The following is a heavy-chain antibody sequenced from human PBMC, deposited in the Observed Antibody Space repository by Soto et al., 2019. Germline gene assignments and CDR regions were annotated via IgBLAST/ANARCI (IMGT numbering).Heavy chain of an antibody. Sequence: PSETLSLTCTVSGGSISSYYWSWIRQPPGKGLEWFGYIYYSGSTNYNPSLKSRVTISVDTSKNQFSLKLSSVTAADTAVYYCARVKTDCSGGSCYPTYYYYGMDVWGQGTTVTVS. CDR2: IYYSGST. CDR3: ARVKTDCSGGSCYPTYYYYGMDV. D-gene: IGHD2-15*01. J-gene: IGHJ6*02. V-gene: IGHV4-59*01. CDR1: GGSISSYY.